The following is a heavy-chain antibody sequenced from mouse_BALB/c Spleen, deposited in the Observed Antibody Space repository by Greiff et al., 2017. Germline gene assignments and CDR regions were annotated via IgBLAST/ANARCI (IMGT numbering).Heavy chain of an antibody. J-gene: IGHJ2*01. D-gene: IGHD3-3*01. V-gene: IGHV5-6-5*01. CDR1: GFTFSSYA. CDR2: ISSGGST. CDR3: ARGGDDYFDY. Sequence: DVKLVESGGGLVKPGGSLKLSCAASGFTFSSYAMSWVRQTPEKRLEWVASISSGGSTYYPDSVKGRFTISRDNARNILYLQMSSLRSEDTAMYYCARGGDDYFDYWGQGTTLTVSS.